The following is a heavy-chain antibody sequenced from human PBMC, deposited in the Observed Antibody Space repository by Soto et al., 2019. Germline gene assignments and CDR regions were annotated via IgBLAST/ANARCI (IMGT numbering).Heavy chain of an antibody. J-gene: IGHJ1*01. CDR3: ARDTGYTFRAGNY. D-gene: IGHD5-18*01. CDR1: GYKFTDYA. CDR2: MNAGVGNT. Sequence: GASVKVSCKASGYKFTDYALHWVRQAPGQRLEWMGWMNAGVGNTLYSQKFQGRITITRDTSASTAYMELNSLKSEDTAIYDGARDTGYTFRAGNYWGPCTLVTVSS. V-gene: IGHV1-3*01.